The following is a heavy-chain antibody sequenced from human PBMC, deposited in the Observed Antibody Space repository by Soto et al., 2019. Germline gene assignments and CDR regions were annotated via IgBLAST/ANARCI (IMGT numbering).Heavy chain of an antibody. Sequence: QVQLQKWGAGLLKPSETLSLTCAVYGGSFSGYYWSWIRQPPGKGLEWIGEINQSGSINNNPSLKSRVTISVDTSKNQFSLKLSSVTAADTAVYYCARTYSSSWSPFDYWGQGTLGTVSS. D-gene: IGHD6-13*01. CDR1: GGSFSGYY. CDR3: ARTYSSSWSPFDY. J-gene: IGHJ4*02. CDR2: INQSGSI. V-gene: IGHV4-34*01.